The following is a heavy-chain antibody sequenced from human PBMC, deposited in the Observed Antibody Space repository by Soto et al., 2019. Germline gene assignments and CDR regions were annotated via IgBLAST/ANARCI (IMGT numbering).Heavy chain of an antibody. Sequence: SVKVSCKASGGTFSSYAISWVRQAPGQGLEWMGGIIPIFGTASYAQKFQGRVTITADESTSTAYMELSSLRSEDTAVYYCASAVYTMVRGVIIPDYYGMDVWGQGTTVTVSS. CDR2: IIPIFGTA. D-gene: IGHD3-10*01. J-gene: IGHJ6*02. CDR1: GGTFSSYA. CDR3: ASAVYTMVRGVIIPDYYGMDV. V-gene: IGHV1-69*13.